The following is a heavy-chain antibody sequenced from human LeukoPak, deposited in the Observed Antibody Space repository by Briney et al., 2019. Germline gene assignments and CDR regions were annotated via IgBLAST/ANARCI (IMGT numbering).Heavy chain of an antibody. Sequence: KSSETLSLTCTVSGGSISSYYWSWIRQPPGKGLEWIGYIYYSGSTNYNPSLKSRVTISVDTSKNQFSLKLSSVTAADTAVYYCARAKRWENDAFDIWGQGTMVSVSS. CDR1: GGSISSYY. D-gene: IGHD1-26*01. CDR3: ARAKRWENDAFDI. CDR2: IYYSGST. V-gene: IGHV4-59*01. J-gene: IGHJ3*02.